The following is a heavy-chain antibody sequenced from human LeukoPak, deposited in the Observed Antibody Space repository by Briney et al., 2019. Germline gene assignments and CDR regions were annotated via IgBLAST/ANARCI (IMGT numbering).Heavy chain of an antibody. V-gene: IGHV3-23*01. Sequence: GGSLRLSCAASGFTFSSYWMSWVRQAPGKGLEWVSGISGSGGSTYHADSVKGRFTISRDNSKNTLYLQMNSLRAEDTAIYYCAKDRLNDFWSVPDFWGQGTLVTVSS. CDR3: AKDRLNDFWSVPDF. CDR1: GFTFSSYW. D-gene: IGHD3-3*01. CDR2: ISGSGGST. J-gene: IGHJ4*02.